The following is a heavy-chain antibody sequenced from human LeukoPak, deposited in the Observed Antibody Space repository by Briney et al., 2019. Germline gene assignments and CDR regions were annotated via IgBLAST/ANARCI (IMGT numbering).Heavy chain of an antibody. J-gene: IGHJ5*02. CDR3: AKDYSSSWYVNWFDP. CDR2: ISSSGSTI. Sequence: GGSLRLSCAASGFTFSSYEMNWVRQAPGKGLEWVSYISSSGSTIYYADSVKGRFTISRDNSKNTLYLQMNSLRAEDTAVYYCAKDYSSSWYVNWFDPWGQGTLVTVSS. V-gene: IGHV3-48*03. D-gene: IGHD6-13*01. CDR1: GFTFSSYE.